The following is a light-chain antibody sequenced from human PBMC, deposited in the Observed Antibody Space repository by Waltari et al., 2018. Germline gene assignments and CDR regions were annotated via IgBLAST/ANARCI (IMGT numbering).Light chain of an antibody. CDR3: QQVNFFPIT. CDR2: AAS. Sequence: DIQMTQSRSSVSASVGDRVTLSCRAMQGMSSWLAWYQQKPGKAPKLLIYAASSLQHGVPSRFSGSGSGTDFTLTISSLQPEDFATYYCQQVNFFPITFGPGTKVDIK. V-gene: IGKV1-12*01. CDR1: QGMSSW. J-gene: IGKJ3*01.